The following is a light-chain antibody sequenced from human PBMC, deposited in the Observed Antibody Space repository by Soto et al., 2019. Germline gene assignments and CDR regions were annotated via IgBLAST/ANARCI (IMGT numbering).Light chain of an antibody. Sequence: ETVLTQSPGTLSLSPWQRATLSCRASQSVSNNYLAWYQQKPGQAPRLLIYGASNRATGIPDRFSGSGSGTDFTLTISRLQPEDFAVYYCQQYGSSGTFGQGTKVDIK. V-gene: IGKV3-20*01. CDR3: QQYGSSGT. J-gene: IGKJ1*01. CDR2: GAS. CDR1: QSVSNNY.